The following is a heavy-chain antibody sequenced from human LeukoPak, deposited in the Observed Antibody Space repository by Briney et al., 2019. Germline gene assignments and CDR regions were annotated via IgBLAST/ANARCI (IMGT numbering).Heavy chain of an antibody. J-gene: IGHJ6*03. D-gene: IGHD3-10*01. CDR3: ARDYFPPMAFLYMDV. Sequence: SETLSLTCAVSGGSISSSNWWSWVRQPPGKGLEWIGEIYHSGSTNYNLSLKSRVTISVDKSKNQFSLKLSSVTAADTAVYYCARDYFPPMAFLYMDVWGKGTTVTVSS. V-gene: IGHV4-4*02. CDR2: IYHSGST. CDR1: GGSISSSNW.